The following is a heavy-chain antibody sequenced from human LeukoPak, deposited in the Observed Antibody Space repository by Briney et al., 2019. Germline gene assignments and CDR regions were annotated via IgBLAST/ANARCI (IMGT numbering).Heavy chain of an antibody. Sequence: GGSLRLSCAASGFTFSSYSMNWVRQAPGKGLEWVSYISSSSSTIYYADSVKGRFTISRDNAKNSLYLQMNSLRAEDTAVYYCARDGFRQFGELLPSYFDYWGQGTLVTVSS. CDR1: GFTFSSYS. CDR2: ISSSSSTI. J-gene: IGHJ4*02. D-gene: IGHD3-10*01. CDR3: ARDGFRQFGELLPSYFDY. V-gene: IGHV3-48*01.